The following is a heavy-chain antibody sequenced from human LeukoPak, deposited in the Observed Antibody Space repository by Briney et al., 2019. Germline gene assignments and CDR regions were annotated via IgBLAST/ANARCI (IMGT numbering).Heavy chain of an antibody. CDR1: GFTFRSYS. CDR3: AKDIQLST. D-gene: IGHD5-24*01. CDR2: IGASGEST. J-gene: IGHJ3*01. Sequence: SGGSLRLSCAASGFTFRSYSMTWVRQAPGKGLEWVSLIGASGESTYYADSVKGRFTISRDNSKNTLSLQMNSLRVEDTAMYFCAKDIQLSTWGLGTMVTVSS. V-gene: IGHV3-23*01.